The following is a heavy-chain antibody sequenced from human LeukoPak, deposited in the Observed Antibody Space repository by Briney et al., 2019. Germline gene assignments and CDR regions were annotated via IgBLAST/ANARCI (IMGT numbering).Heavy chain of an antibody. D-gene: IGHD2-2*01. CDR1: GFTFSSYA. J-gene: IGHJ4*02. CDR3: AKGYCGTTSCPYYFDS. Sequence: PGGSLRLSCAASGFTFSSYAMSWVRQAPGKGLEWVSAISGSGGSTYYADSVKGRFTISRDNSKNTLYLQMNSLRAEDTAVYYCAKGYCGTTSCPYYFDSWDQGTLVTVSS. CDR2: ISGSGGST. V-gene: IGHV3-23*01.